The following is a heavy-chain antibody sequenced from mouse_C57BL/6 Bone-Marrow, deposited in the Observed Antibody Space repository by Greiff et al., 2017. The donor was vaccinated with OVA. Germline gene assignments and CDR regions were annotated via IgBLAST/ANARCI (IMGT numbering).Heavy chain of an antibody. J-gene: IGHJ4*01. CDR2: ISPGSGST. CDR3: ARLGYDTGYDAMDY. V-gene: IGHV1-55*01. Sequence: QVQLQQPGAELVKPGASVKMSCKASGYTFTSYWITWVKQRPGQGLEWIGDISPGSGSTNYNEKFKSKATLTVDTSSSTASMQLSSLTSEDTAVYYCARLGYDTGYDAMDYWGQGTSVTVSS. D-gene: IGHD2-2*01. CDR1: GYTFTSYW.